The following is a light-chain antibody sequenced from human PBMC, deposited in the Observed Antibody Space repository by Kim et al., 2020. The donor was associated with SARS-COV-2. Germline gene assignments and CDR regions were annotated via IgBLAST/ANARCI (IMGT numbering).Light chain of an antibody. CDR2: SDY. CDR1: SSNIGSNT. Sequence: ELTHPPSASGTPGQRVTISCSGSSSNIGSNTVNWYQQLPVTAPKLLIYSDYQRASGVPDRFSGSRSGTSASLAISGLLSEDEADYYCAVWDESLRGRLFGTGTKVTVL. V-gene: IGLV1-44*01. CDR3: AVWDESLRGRL. J-gene: IGLJ1*01.